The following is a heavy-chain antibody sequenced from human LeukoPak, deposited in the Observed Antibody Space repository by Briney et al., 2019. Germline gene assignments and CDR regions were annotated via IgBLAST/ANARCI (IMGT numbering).Heavy chain of an antibody. D-gene: IGHD3-3*01. CDR2: ISYDGSNK. J-gene: IGHJ4*02. Sequence: PGGSLRLSCAASGFTFSSYAMHWVRQAPGKGLEWVAVISYDGSNKYYADSVKGRFTISRDNSKNTLYLQMNSLRAEDTAVYYCARSPFTIFGVVFDYWGQGTLVTVSS. V-gene: IGHV3-30*04. CDR1: GFTFSSYA. CDR3: ARSPFTIFGVVFDY.